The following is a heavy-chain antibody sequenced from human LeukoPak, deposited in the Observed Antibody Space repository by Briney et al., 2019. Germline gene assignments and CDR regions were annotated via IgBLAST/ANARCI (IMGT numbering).Heavy chain of an antibody. V-gene: IGHV3-23*01. Sequence: PGGPLRLSCAASGFTFSSYAMSWVRQAPGKGLEWVSAISGSGGSTYYADSVKGRFTISRDNSKNTLYLQMNSLRAEDTAVYYCAKVKYCSGGSCYPLFDYWGQGTLVTVSS. CDR1: GFTFSSYA. D-gene: IGHD2-15*01. CDR2: ISGSGGST. CDR3: AKVKYCSGGSCYPLFDY. J-gene: IGHJ4*02.